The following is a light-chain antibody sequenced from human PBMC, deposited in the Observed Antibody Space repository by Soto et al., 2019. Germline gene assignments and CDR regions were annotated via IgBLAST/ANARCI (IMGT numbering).Light chain of an antibody. Sequence: EIVMTQSPDTLSLSPGQRATLSCRASVSVRTDLAWYQQKPGQAPRLLIYGASTRAAGVPVRFSGSGSGTEFTLTISSLQSEDFAVYYCQQYNKWRTFGQGTKVDIK. CDR2: GAS. V-gene: IGKV3-15*01. CDR1: VSVRTD. CDR3: QQYNKWRT. J-gene: IGKJ1*01.